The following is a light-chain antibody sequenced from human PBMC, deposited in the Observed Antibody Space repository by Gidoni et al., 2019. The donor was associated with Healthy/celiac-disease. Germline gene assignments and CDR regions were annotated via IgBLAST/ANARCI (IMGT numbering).Light chain of an antibody. CDR3: QQYNNWPPRRT. CDR2: GAS. Sequence: EIVMTQSPATLSVSPGERATLSCRASQSVSSNLAWYPQKPGQAPGLLIYGASTRATGIPARFSGSGSGTEFTLTISSLQSEDFAVYYCQQYNNWPPRRTFGQGTKVEIK. J-gene: IGKJ1*01. V-gene: IGKV3-15*01. CDR1: QSVSSN.